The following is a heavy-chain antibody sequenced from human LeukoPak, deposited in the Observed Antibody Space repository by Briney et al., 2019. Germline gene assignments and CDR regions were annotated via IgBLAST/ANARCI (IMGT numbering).Heavy chain of an antibody. J-gene: IGHJ4*02. Sequence: SQTLSLTRAVSGGSISSGGNSWSWIRQPPGKGLEWIGYIYHSGSTYYNPSLKSRVTISVDRSKNQFSLKLSSVAAADTAVYYCARDGGDILTGDYFDYWGQGTLVTVSS. D-gene: IGHD3-9*01. CDR1: GGSISSGGNS. CDR2: IYHSGST. V-gene: IGHV4-30-2*01. CDR3: ARDGGDILTGDYFDY.